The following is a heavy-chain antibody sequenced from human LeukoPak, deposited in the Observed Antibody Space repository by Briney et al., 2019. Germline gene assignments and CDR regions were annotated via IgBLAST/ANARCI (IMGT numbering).Heavy chain of an antibody. CDR3: ARDPASSFDY. D-gene: IGHD2-15*01. CDR2: IWYDGSKR. Sequence: GGSLRLSCAASGFTFSSHGMRWVRQAPGKGLEWVAVIWYDGSKRYYADSVKGRFTISRDDSKNTLYLQMNSLRDEDTAVYYCARDPASSFDYWGQGTLVTVSS. J-gene: IGHJ4*02. CDR1: GFTFSSHG. V-gene: IGHV3-33*01.